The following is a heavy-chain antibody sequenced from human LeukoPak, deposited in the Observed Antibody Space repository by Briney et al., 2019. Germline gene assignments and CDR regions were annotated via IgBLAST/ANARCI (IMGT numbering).Heavy chain of an antibody. Sequence: AGGSLRLSRAASGFTFSSYAMHWVRQAPGKGLEYVSAISSNGGSTYYANSVKGRFTISRDNSKNTLYLQMGSLRAEDMAVYYCATLIQTTTVKKKIFDYWGQGTLVTVSS. CDR2: ISSNGGST. J-gene: IGHJ4*02. CDR3: ATLIQTTTVKKKIFDY. CDR1: GFTFSSYA. D-gene: IGHD4-17*01. V-gene: IGHV3-64*01.